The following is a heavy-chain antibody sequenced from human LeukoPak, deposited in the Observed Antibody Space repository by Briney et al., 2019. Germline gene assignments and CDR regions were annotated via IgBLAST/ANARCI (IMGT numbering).Heavy chain of an antibody. J-gene: IGHJ5*02. CDR1: GYTFTSYD. CDR3: ARENSGSYYGNWFDP. Sequence: ASVKVSCKASGYTFTSYDINWVRQATGQGLEWMGWMNPDSGNTGYAQKFRGRVTMTRNTSISTAYMELSSLRSEDTAVYYCARENSGSYYGNWFDPWGQGTLVTVSS. V-gene: IGHV1-8*01. D-gene: IGHD1-26*01. CDR2: MNPDSGNT.